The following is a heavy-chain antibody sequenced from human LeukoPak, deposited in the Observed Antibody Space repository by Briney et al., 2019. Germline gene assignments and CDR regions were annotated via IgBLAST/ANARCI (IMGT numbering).Heavy chain of an antibody. CDR3: ARQNNTYHHYNLGWFDP. CDR2: ISGSGGST. V-gene: IGHV3-23*01. Sequence: GGSLRLSCAASGFTFSSYVMSWVRQAPGKGLEWVSTISGSGGSTYYADSVKGRFTISRDYSKNTLYLQLNSLRAEDTAIYYCARQNNTYHHYNLGWFDPWGQGTLVTVSS. CDR1: GFTFSSYV. J-gene: IGHJ5*02. D-gene: IGHD5-24*01.